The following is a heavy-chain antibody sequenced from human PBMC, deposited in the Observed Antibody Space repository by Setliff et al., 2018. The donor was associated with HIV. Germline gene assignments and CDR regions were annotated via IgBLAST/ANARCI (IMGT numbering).Heavy chain of an antibody. CDR3: AKDHAGGGYHDILPPS. V-gene: IGHV3-23*01. Sequence: GESLKISCVASGFTFRNSAVSWIRQAPGKGLQWVSAVSGSGAATYYAASVKGRFTISRDNLKSMVYLQMNSLRAEDTAIYYCAKDHAGGGYHDILPPSWGQGTMVTVSS. D-gene: IGHD3-9*01. CDR1: GFTFRNSA. CDR2: VSGSGAAT. J-gene: IGHJ3*01.